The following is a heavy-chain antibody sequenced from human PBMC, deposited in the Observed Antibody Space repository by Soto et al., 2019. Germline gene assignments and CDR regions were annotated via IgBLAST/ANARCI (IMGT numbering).Heavy chain of an antibody. V-gene: IGHV3-15*01. Sequence: GGSLRLSCAASGFTFSNAWMSWVRQAPGKGLEWVGRIKSKTDGGTTDYAAPVKGRFTISRDDSKNTLYLQMNSLKTEDTAVYYCTTDGNGMVRGLRVYYYYMDVWGKGTTVTVSS. CDR1: GFTFSNAW. J-gene: IGHJ6*03. CDR3: TTDGNGMVRGLRVYYYYMDV. D-gene: IGHD3-10*01. CDR2: IKSKTDGGTT.